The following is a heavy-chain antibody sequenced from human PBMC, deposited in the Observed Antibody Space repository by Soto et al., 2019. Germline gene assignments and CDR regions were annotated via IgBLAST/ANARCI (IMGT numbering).Heavy chain of an antibody. Sequence: GGSLRLSCAASGFTFSSYDMHWVRQAPGKGLEWVAVISYDGSNKYYADSVKGRFTISRDNSKNTLYLQMNSLRTEDTAVYYCATKIVAATSDYWGQGTLVTVSS. CDR1: GFTFSSYD. CDR2: ISYDGSNK. V-gene: IGHV3-30*03. J-gene: IGHJ4*02. CDR3: ATKIVAATSDY. D-gene: IGHD2-15*01.